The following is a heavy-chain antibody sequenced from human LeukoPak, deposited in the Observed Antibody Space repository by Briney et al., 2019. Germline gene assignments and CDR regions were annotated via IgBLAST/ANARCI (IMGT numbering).Heavy chain of an antibody. CDR2: IYYSGST. CDR1: GGSISSYY. D-gene: IGHD6-19*01. Sequence: SETLSLTCTVSGGSISSYYWSWIRQPPGKGLEWIGYIYYSGSTNYNPSLKSRVTISVDTSKDQFSLKLSSVTAADTAVYYCARDGRAVAGVFGYYYYYMDVWGKGTTVTVSS. V-gene: IGHV4-59*01. J-gene: IGHJ6*03. CDR3: ARDGRAVAGVFGYYYYYMDV.